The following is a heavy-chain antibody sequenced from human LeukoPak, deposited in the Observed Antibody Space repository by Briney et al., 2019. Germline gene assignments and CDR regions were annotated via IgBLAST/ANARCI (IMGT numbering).Heavy chain of an antibody. CDR1: GFTFSSYW. V-gene: IGHV3-74*01. D-gene: IGHD5-18*01. J-gene: IGHJ4*02. Sequence: GGSLRLSCAASGFTFSSYWMHWVRHAPGKGLVWVSRINTDGSSTSYVDSGKGGFNVSRDNAKNTLYLQMNSLRAEDTAVYYCARGYNYGYWIDYWGQGTLVTVSS. CDR3: ARGYNYGYWIDY. CDR2: INTDGSST.